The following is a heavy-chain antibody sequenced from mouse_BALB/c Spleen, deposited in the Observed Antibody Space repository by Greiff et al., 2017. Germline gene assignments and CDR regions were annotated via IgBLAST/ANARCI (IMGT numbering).Heavy chain of an antibody. V-gene: IGHV14-3*02. CDR2: IDPANGNT. J-gene: IGHJ4*01. CDR3: ARTHYYGYDYAMDY. Sequence: EVQRVESGAELVKPGASVKLSCTASGFNIKDTYMHWVKQRPEQGLEWIGRIDPANGNTKYDPKFQGKATITADTSSNTAYLQLSSLTSEDTAVYYCARTHYYGYDYAMDYWGQGTSVTVSS. CDR1: GFNIKDTY. D-gene: IGHD1-2*01.